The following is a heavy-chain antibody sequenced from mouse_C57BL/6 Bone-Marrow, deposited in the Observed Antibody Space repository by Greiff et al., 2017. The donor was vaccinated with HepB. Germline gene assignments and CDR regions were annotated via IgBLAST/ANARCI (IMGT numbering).Heavy chain of an antibody. CDR2: IDPEGGET. D-gene: IGHD1-1*01. CDR1: GFNIKDYY. J-gene: IGHJ1*03. V-gene: IGHV14-2*01. Sequence: EVQLQQSGAELVKPGASVKLSCTASGFNIKDYYMHWVKQRTEQGLEWIGRIDPEGGETKYAPKFQGKATITADTSSNTAYLQLSSLTSEDTAVYYCARHYYGSSPWYFDVWGTGTTVTVSS. CDR3: ARHYYGSSPWYFDV.